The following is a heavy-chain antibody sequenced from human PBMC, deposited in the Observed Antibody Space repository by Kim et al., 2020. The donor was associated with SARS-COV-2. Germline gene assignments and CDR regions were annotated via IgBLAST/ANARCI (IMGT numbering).Heavy chain of an antibody. D-gene: IGHD5-18*01. J-gene: IGHJ6*02. CDR3: ASRHSYGPYFYYYYGMDV. Sequence: GGSLRLSCAASGFTFSSYEMNWVRQAPGKGLEWVSYISSSGSTIYYADSVKGRFTISRDNAKNSLYLQMNSLRAEDTAVYYCASRHSYGPYFYYYYGMDVWGQGTTVTVSS. CDR2: ISSSGSTI. CDR1: GFTFSSYE. V-gene: IGHV3-48*03.